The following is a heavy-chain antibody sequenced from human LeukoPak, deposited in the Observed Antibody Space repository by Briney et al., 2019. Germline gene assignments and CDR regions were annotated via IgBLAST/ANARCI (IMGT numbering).Heavy chain of an antibody. CDR2: IWYDGSNK. D-gene: IGHD2-2*01. CDR1: GFTFSSYG. Sequence: GGSLRLSCAASGFTFSSYGMHWVRQAPGKGLEWVAVIWYDGSNKYYADSVKGRFTISRDNSKNTLYLQMNSLRAEDTAVYYCARDKGYCSSTSCYFYYYYYGMDVWGQGTTVTVSS. CDR3: ARDKGYCSSTSCYFYYYYYGMDV. J-gene: IGHJ6*02. V-gene: IGHV3-33*01.